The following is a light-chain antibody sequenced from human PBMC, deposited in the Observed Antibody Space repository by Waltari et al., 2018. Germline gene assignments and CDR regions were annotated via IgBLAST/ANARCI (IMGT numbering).Light chain of an antibody. V-gene: IGKV3-11*01. CDR1: QSVSSY. CDR3: QQRSNWPLT. J-gene: IGKJ4*01. Sequence: EIVLTQSPATLSLSPGERATLSCRARQSVSSYLTWYQQKPGQAPRLLIYDASNRATGIPARFSGSGSGTDFTLTISSLEPEYFAVYYCQQRSNWPLTFGGGTKVEIK. CDR2: DAS.